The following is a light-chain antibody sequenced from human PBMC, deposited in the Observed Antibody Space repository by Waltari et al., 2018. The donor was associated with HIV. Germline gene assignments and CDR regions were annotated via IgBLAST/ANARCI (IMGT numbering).Light chain of an antibody. V-gene: IGLV2-14*01. Sequence: QSALTQPASVSGSPGQSLTISCTGTSSDIGGTKYIGWYQQHPGKAPKLIIYEVSNRPSGVSNRFSGSKSGNTASLTISGLQAEDEADYYCSSYRSSSTLYVFGTGTKVTVL. CDR1: SSDIGGTKY. CDR3: SSYRSSSTLYV. CDR2: EVS. J-gene: IGLJ1*01.